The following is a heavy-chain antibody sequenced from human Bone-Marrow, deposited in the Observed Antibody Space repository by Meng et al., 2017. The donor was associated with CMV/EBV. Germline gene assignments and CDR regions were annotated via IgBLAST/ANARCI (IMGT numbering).Heavy chain of an antibody. Sequence: SGFTFSDLYMSWSRQAPGKGLEWVSSISFSGSIIKYADSVKGRFTIPRDNAENTVYLQMNSLRAEDTAMYYCARTVSYGNGGAWFDPWGQGTLVTVSS. CDR3: ARTVSYGNGGAWFDP. J-gene: IGHJ5*02. D-gene: IGHD5-18*01. V-gene: IGHV3-11*01. CDR1: GFTFSDLY. CDR2: ISFSGSII.